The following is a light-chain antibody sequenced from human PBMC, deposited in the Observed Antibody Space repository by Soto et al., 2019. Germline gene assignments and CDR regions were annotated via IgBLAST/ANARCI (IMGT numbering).Light chain of an antibody. V-gene: IGKV3-15*01. CDR2: GSS. CDR1: QIVSSN. J-gene: IGKJ4*01. Sequence: EIILTQSPDTLSLSPGERSTLSCMAIQIVSSNLSWDQQKPLQSPSLLIYGSSTSATFIPASCSGSGSATAYNPTIISRLYAEYAAVYCQQSNSRPCATFGEGTKVEIK. CDR3: QQSNSRPCAT.